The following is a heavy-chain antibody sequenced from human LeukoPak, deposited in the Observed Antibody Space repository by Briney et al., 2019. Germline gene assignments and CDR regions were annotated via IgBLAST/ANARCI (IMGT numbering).Heavy chain of an antibody. CDR2: MNPNSGNT. J-gene: IGHJ5*02. CDR3: ARERLRPNGGGFDP. Sequence: ASVKVSCKASGYTFTSYDINWVRQATGQGLEWMGWMNPNSGNTGYAQKFQGRVTITRNTSISTAYMELSSLRSEDTAVYYCARERLRPNGGGFDPWGQGTLVTVSS. V-gene: IGHV1-8*03. D-gene: IGHD3-10*01. CDR1: GYTFTSYD.